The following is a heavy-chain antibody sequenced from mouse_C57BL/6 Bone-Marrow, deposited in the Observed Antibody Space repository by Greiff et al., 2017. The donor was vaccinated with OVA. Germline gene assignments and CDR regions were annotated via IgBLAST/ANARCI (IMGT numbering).Heavy chain of an antibody. CDR2: IHPNSGST. D-gene: IGHD4-1*01. V-gene: IGHV1-64*01. CDR3: ARAETGLFDY. J-gene: IGHJ2*01. CDR1: GYTFTSYW. Sequence: QVQLKQPGAELVKPGASVKLSCKASGYTFTSYWMHWVKQRPGPGLEWIGMIHPNSGSTNYNEKFKSKATLTVDKSSSTAYMQLSSLTSEDSAVYYCARAETGLFDYWGQGTTLTVSS.